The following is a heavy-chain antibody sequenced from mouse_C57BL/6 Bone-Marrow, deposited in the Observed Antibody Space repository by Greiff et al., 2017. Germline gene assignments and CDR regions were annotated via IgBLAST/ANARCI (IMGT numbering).Heavy chain of an antibody. J-gene: IGHJ1*03. D-gene: IGHD1-1*01. Sequence: QVQLQQPGAELVRPGSSVKLSCKASGYTFTSYWMDWVKQRPGQGLEWIGNIYPSDSETHYNQKFKDKATLTVDKSSSTAYMQLSSLTSEDSAVYYCARVDYYGSSYWDFDVWGTGTTVTVSS. CDR1: GYTFTSYW. CDR2: IYPSDSET. V-gene: IGHV1-61*01. CDR3: ARVDYYGSSYWDFDV.